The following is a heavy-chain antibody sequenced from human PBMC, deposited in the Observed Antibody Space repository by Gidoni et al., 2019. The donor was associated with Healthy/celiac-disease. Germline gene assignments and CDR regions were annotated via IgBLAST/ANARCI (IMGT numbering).Heavy chain of an antibody. CDR3: AREAYYYDSSGDDAFDI. J-gene: IGHJ3*02. D-gene: IGHD3-22*01. CDR2: ISAYNGNT. V-gene: IGHV1-18*01. Sequence: QVQLVQSGAEVKKPGASVKVSCKASGYTFTSYGISWVRQAPGQGLEWMGWISAYNGNTNYAQKLQGRVTMTTDTSTSTAYMELRSLRSDDTAVYYCAREAYYYDSSGDDAFDIWGQGTMVTVSS. CDR1: GYTFTSYG.